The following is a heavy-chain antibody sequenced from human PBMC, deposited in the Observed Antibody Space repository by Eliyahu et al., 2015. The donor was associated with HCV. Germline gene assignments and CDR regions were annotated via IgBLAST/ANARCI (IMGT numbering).Heavy chain of an antibody. CDR1: GFTFSSYG. V-gene: IGHV3-21*01. J-gene: IGHJ4*02. Sequence: EMQLVESGGGLVKPGGSLRLSXAASGFTFSSYGMNWVRQAPGKGLEWVSSISSSSSYIYYADSVKGRFTISRDNAKNSLYLQMNSLRAEDTAVYYCARDLTIPRAYYFDYWGQGTLVTVSS. CDR3: ARDLTIPRAYYFDY. CDR2: ISSSSSYI. D-gene: IGHD3-3*01.